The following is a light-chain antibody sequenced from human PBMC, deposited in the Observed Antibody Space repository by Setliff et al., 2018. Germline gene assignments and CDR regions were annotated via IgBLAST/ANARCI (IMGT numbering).Light chain of an antibody. CDR2: EVT. V-gene: IGLV2-14*01. CDR3: LSYTSESTHAL. Sequence: QSALAQPAAVSGSPGQSITISCAGSNSDVGGYNYVSWYQQHPGKAPKLMIYEVTKRPSGVSDHFSGSKSGNTASLTISGLQAEDEADYYCLSYTSESTHALFAGGTKVTVL. J-gene: IGLJ2*01. CDR1: NSDVGGYNY.